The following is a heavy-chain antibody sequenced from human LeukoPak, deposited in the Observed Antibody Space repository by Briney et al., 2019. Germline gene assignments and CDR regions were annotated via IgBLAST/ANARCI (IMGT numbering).Heavy chain of an antibody. CDR3: ARGIYGSGSYYGDFDY. V-gene: IGHV4-39*07. Sequence: PSETLSLTCTVSGGSISSSSYYWGWIRQPPGKGLEWIGSIYYSGSTYYNPSLKSRVTISVDTSKNQFSLKLSSVTAADTAVYYCARGIYGSGSYYGDFDYWGQGTLVTVSS. J-gene: IGHJ4*02. CDR1: GGSISSSSYY. D-gene: IGHD3-10*01. CDR2: IYYSGST.